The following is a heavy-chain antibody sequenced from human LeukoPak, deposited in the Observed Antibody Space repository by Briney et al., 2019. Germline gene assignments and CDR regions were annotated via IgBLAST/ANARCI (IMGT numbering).Heavy chain of an antibody. D-gene: IGHD3-3*01. CDR1: GFTVSSNY. CDR3: ARGSSGYDFWSGYYDY. J-gene: IGHJ4*02. Sequence: GGSLRRSCAASGFTVSSNYMSWVRQAPGKRLEWVSVIYSGGSTYYADSVKGRFTISRDNSKNTLYLQMNSLRAEDTAVYYCARGSSGYDFWSGYYDYWGQGTLVTVSS. V-gene: IGHV3-66*02. CDR2: IYSGGST.